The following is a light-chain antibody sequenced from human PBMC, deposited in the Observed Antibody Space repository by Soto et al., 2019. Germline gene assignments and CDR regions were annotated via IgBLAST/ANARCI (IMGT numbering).Light chain of an antibody. CDR1: QGISTF. J-gene: IGKJ2*01. CDR3: QQYSSYLYT. V-gene: IGKV1-9*01. CDR2: AAS. Sequence: DIQLTQSPSFLSASIGDRVTITCRASQGISTFLAWYQQLPGKAPKLLIYAASTLQSGVPSRFSGSGSGTEFTLTITSLQPDDFATYYCQQYSSYLYTFGQGTKLEIK.